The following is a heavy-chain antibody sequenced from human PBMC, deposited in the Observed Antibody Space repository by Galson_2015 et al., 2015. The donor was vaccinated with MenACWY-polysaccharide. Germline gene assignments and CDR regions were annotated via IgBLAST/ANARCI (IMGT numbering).Heavy chain of an antibody. CDR1: GFTFSTYA. Sequence: SLRLSCAASGFTFSTYAMHWVRQAPGQGLEWMATISSSGDDKYCADSVKGRFTISRDNSNNTLYLEMSSLRAGDTAVYYCVKNGYTGSSYGYFDSWGQGTLGTVSS. D-gene: IGHD1-26*01. V-gene: IGHV3-30*18. J-gene: IGHJ4*02. CDR2: ISSSGDDK. CDR3: VKNGYTGSSYGYFDS.